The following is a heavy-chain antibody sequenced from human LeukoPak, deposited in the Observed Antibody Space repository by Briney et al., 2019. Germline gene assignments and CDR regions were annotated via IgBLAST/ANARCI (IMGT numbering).Heavy chain of an antibody. D-gene: IGHD3-22*01. CDR3: ATEMYYDGSGPHFDY. J-gene: IGHJ4*02. Sequence: SGTLSLTCAVSGGXISSSNWWSWVRQPPGKGLEWIGEIFHTGNTNYNPSLKSRVTISADQSKNQFSLKLSSVTAADTAVHYCATEMYYDGSGPHFDYWGQGTLVTVSS. V-gene: IGHV4-4*02. CDR2: IFHTGNT. CDR1: GGXISSSNW.